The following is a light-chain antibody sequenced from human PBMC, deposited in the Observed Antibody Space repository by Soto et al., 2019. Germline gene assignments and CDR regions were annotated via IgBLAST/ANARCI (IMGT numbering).Light chain of an antibody. CDR2: DAS. CDR3: QQYDSSPWT. Sequence: IQMTQSPSTLSASVGDSVTIPCRASQIISTCLAWYQQKPGKAPKLLIYDASSLESGVPSRFSGSRFGTEFTLTISSLQPDDFATYSCQQYDSSPWTFGQGTKVGIK. CDR1: QIISTC. J-gene: IGKJ1*01. V-gene: IGKV1-5*01.